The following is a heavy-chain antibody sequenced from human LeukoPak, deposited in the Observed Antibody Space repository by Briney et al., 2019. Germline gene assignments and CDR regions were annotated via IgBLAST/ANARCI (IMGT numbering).Heavy chain of an antibody. CDR1: GFTFRSYA. J-gene: IGHJ3*02. CDR3: ARGDFRWEMATTIAFDI. Sequence: GRSLRLSCAASGFTFRSYAMHWVRQAPGKGLEWVAVISYAGSNEHYADSVKGRFTISRDNSKNTLFLQMNSLRAEDTAVYYCARGDFRWEMATTIAFDIWGQGTMVTVSS. D-gene: IGHD5-24*01. V-gene: IGHV3-30*04. CDR2: ISYAGSNE.